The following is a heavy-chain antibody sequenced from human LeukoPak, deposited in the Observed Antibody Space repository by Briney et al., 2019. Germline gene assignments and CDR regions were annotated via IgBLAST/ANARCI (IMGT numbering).Heavy chain of an antibody. CDR3: ASKNPYCSSTSCYRTIVDAFDI. J-gene: IGHJ3*02. D-gene: IGHD2-2*01. V-gene: IGHV4-61*02. CDR1: GGSISSGSYY. CDR2: IYTSGST. Sequence: PSQTLSLTCTVSGGSISSGSYYWSWIRQPAGKGLEWIGRIYTSGSTNYNPSLKSRVTISVDTSKNQFSLKLSSVTAADTAVYYCASKNPYCSSTSCYRTIVDAFDIWGQGTMVTVSS.